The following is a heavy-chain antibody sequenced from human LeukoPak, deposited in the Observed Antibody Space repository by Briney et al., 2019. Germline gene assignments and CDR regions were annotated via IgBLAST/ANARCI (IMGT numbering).Heavy chain of an antibody. CDR3: ARLIATYYYYYMDV. CDR1: GFTLSSYS. Sequence: PGGSLRLSCAASGFTLSSYSMNWVRQAPGKGLEWVSCISSSSSHIYYADSVKGRFTISRDNAKNSLYLQMNSLRAEDTAVYYCARLIATYYYYYMDVWGKGTTVTVSS. V-gene: IGHV3-21*01. J-gene: IGHJ6*03. D-gene: IGHD3-16*01. CDR2: ISSSSSHI.